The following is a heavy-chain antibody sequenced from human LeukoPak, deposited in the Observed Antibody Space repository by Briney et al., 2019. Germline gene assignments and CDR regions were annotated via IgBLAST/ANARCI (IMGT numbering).Heavy chain of an antibody. CDR3: ARHGDGYNSFQH. CDR2: IYYSGST. CDR1: GGSISSSSYY. J-gene: IGHJ1*01. V-gene: IGHV4-39*01. Sequence: SSGTLSLTCTVSGGSISSSSYYWGWIRQPPGKGLEWIGSIYYSGSTYYNPSLKSRVTISVDTSKNQFSLKLSSVTAADTAVYYCARHGDGYNSFQHWGQGTLVTVSS. D-gene: IGHD5-24*01.